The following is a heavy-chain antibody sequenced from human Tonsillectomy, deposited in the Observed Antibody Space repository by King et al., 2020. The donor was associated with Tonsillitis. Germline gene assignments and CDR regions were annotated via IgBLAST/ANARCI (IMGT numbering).Heavy chain of an antibody. CDR1: GYSLSTNW. D-gene: IGHD3-22*01. V-gene: IGHV5-51*01. J-gene: IGHJ3*02. CDR2: IYPSDSDT. CDR3: ATLRRLLPPGAFDI. Sequence: QLVQSGAEVKKPGESLKISCKGSGYSLSTNWIAWVRQVPGKALEWMGIIYPSDSDTKYSPSFQGQVTISADRSISTAYLQWSSLKASDTAMYYSATLRRLLPPGAFDISGQGTMVTVSS.